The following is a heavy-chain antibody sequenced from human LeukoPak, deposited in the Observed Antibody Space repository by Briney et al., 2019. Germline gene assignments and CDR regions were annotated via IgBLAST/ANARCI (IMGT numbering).Heavy chain of an antibody. CDR2: IYYSGST. CDR3: ARVLRSGRTYYGSGSYYKFDY. V-gene: IGHV4-59*11. Sequence: SETLSLTCSVSGGSIDNHYWTWIRRPPGKGLEWIGHIYYSGSTTYNPSLKSRVTISVDTSKNQFSLKLSSVTAADTAVYYCARVLRSGRTYYGSGSYYKFDYWGQGTLVTVSS. D-gene: IGHD3-10*01. J-gene: IGHJ4*02. CDR1: GGSIDNHY.